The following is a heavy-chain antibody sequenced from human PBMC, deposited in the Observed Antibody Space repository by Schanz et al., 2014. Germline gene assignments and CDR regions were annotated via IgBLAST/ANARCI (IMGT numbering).Heavy chain of an antibody. CDR1: GFTFSSYG. Sequence: QVQLVESGGGVVQPGRSLRLSCAASGFTFSSYGMNWVRQAPGKGLEWVANIGYDGSEKYYVDSVKGRFTISRDAAKDSLFLQMTSLRADDTAVYFCAREYASTWFESNVMAGRIDNWGQGTLVTVSS. CDR3: AREYASTWFESNVMAGRIDN. V-gene: IGHV3-33*01. D-gene: IGHD2-8*01. CDR2: IGYDGSEK. J-gene: IGHJ4*02.